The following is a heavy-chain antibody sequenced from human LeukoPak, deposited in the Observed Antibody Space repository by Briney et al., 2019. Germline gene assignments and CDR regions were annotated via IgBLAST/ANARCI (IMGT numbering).Heavy chain of an antibody. J-gene: IGHJ6*03. D-gene: IGHD1-14*01. V-gene: IGHV3-30-3*01. Sequence: PGGSLRLSCAASGFTFSNYVIHWVRQAPGKGLEWVAVISYDGSNKYYADSVKGRFTISRDNSKNTLYLQMNSLRAEDTAVYYCARVGPWVNPDYYYYYMDVWGKGTTVTVSS. CDR1: GFTFSNYV. CDR2: ISYDGSNK. CDR3: ARVGPWVNPDYYYYYMDV.